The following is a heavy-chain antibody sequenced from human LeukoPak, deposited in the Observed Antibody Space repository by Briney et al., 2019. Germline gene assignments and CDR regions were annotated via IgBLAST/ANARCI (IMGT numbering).Heavy chain of an antibody. V-gene: IGHV1-46*01. D-gene: IGHD3-22*01. J-gene: IGHJ4*02. CDR3: ARDLSSVEKDSSYYYDSSGDYFDY. CDR2: INPSGGST. CDR1: GYTFTSYY. Sequence: ASVKVSCKASGYTFTSYYMHWVRQAPGQGLEWMGIINPSGGSTSYAQKFQGRVTMTRDTSTSTVYMELSSLRSEDTAVYYCARDLSSVEKDSSYYYDSSGDYFDYWGQGTLVTVFS.